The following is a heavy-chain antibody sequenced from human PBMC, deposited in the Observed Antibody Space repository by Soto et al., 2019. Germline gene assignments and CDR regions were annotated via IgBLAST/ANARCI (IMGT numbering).Heavy chain of an antibody. CDR2: ISANNGNT. D-gene: IGHD5-18*01. V-gene: IGHV1-18*01. Sequence: QVQLVQSGAEVKKPGASVKVSCKASGYTFTSYGISWVRQAPGQGLEWMGWISANNGNTNYAQKFQGRGTMTTATTTSTDYREQRRLRSDDTAVYYCPNFVHRLYNYGHFPLRYWGQGTLVTVSS. CDR3: PNFVHRLYNYGHFPLRY. CDR1: GYTFTSYG. J-gene: IGHJ4*02.